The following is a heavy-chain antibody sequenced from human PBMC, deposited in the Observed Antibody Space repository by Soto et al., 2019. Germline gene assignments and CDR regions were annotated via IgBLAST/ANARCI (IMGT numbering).Heavy chain of an antibody. CDR3: ARLIHPRGSGSYYNYYFDY. Sequence: SETLSLTCTVSGGSISSSSYYWGWIRQPPGKGLEWIGSIYYSGSTYNNPSLKSRVTISVDTSKNQFSLKLSSVTAADTAVYYCARLIHPRGSGSYYNYYFDYWGQGTLVTVSS. CDR1: GGSISSSSYY. V-gene: IGHV4-39*01. D-gene: IGHD3-10*01. CDR2: IYYSGST. J-gene: IGHJ4*02.